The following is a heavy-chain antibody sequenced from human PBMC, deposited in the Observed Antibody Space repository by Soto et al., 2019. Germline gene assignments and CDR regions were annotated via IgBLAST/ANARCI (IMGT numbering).Heavy chain of an antibody. CDR2: IGTAGDT. CDR1: GFTFSSYD. V-gene: IGHV3-13*01. J-gene: IGHJ4*02. CDR3: ARTRLSHSSWYYFDY. Sequence: GGSLRLSCAASGFTFSSYDMHWVRQATGKGLEWVSAIGTAGDTYYPGSVKGRFTISRENAKNSLYLQMNSLRAGDTAVYYCARTRLSHSSWYYFDYWGQGTLVTVSS. D-gene: IGHD6-13*01.